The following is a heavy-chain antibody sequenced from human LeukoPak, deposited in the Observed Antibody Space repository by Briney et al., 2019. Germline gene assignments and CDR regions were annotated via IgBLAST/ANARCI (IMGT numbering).Heavy chain of an antibody. CDR2: IYISGSGST. CDR3: ARGLVGGSYLNPYYYYYMDV. Sequence: SETLSLTCTVSAGSISSYYWSWIRQPAGKGLEWIGRIYISGSGSTNYNPSLKSRVTISVDTSKNQFSLKLSSVTAADTAVYYCARGLVGGSYLNPYYYYYMDVWGKGTTVTVSS. V-gene: IGHV4-4*07. CDR1: AGSISSYY. J-gene: IGHJ6*03. D-gene: IGHD1-26*01.